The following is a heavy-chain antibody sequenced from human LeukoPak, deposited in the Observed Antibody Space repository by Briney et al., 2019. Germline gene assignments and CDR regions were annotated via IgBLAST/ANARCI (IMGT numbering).Heavy chain of an antibody. V-gene: IGHV3-11*01. CDR1: GFTFSDYY. J-gene: IGHJ4*02. D-gene: IGHD5-24*01. CDR2: LSSRGTTK. Sequence: GGSLRLSCAASGFTFSDYYMSWIRQAPGKGLEWISYLSSRGTTKYYADSVKGRFTISRDNAKNSLYLQMDSLRAEDTAVYYCARDGYNLELDYWGQGILVTVSS. CDR3: ARDGYNLELDY.